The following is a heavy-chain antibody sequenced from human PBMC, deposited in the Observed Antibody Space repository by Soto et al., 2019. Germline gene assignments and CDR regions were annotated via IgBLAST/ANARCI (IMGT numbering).Heavy chain of an antibody. J-gene: IGHJ6*03. D-gene: IGHD3-3*01. Sequence: GWSMELSSAASGFTLKSYWMSWVRQAPGKGLEWVANIKQDGSEKYYVDSVKGRFTISRDNAKNSLYLQMNSLRAEDTAVYYCARGGYDFWSGYVSYMDVWGKGTTVTVSS. CDR2: IKQDGSEK. CDR1: GFTLKSYW. CDR3: ARGGYDFWSGYVSYMDV. V-gene: IGHV3-7*01.